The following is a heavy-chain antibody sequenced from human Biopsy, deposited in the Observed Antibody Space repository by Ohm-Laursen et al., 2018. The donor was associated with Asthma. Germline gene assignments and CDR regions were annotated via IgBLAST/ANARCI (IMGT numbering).Heavy chain of an antibody. Sequence: SLRLSCAASGFTLSSYGMHWVRQAPGKGLEWVAVISYDGSNKYYADSVKGRFTISRDNSKNTLYLQMNSLRAEDTAVYYCARKARHGDYDFDYWGQGTLVTVSS. D-gene: IGHD4-17*01. J-gene: IGHJ4*02. CDR2: ISYDGSNK. V-gene: IGHV3-30*03. CDR1: GFTLSSYG. CDR3: ARKARHGDYDFDY.